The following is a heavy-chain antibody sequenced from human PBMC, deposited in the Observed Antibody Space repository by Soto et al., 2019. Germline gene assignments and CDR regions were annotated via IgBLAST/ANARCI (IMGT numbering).Heavy chain of an antibody. CDR1: GFAFSNYA. CDR2: ISGSGGST. V-gene: IGHV3-23*01. J-gene: IGHJ6*02. D-gene: IGHD5-18*01. Sequence: HPGGSLRLSCAASGFAFSNYAMSWVRQAPGKGLQWVSGISGSGGSTYYADSAKGRFTISRDNSKNTLYLQMNSLRAEDTAVYYCAKDQGGSPLATYGYDVRYYAMDVWGQGTTVTVSS. CDR3: AKDQGGSPLATYGYDVRYYAMDV.